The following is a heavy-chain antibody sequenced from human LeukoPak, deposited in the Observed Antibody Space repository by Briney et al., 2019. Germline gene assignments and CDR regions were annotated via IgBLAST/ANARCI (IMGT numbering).Heavy chain of an antibody. CDR3: AKETKRTYSPIDY. CDR2: ISYDGSNK. Sequence: GRSLRLSCAASGFTFSSYGMHWVRQAPGKGLEWVAVISYDGSNKYYADSVKGRFTISRDNSKNTLYLQMNSLRAEDTAVYYCAKETKRTYSPIDYWGQGTLVTVSS. V-gene: IGHV3-30*18. D-gene: IGHD5-12*01. CDR1: GFTFSSYG. J-gene: IGHJ4*02.